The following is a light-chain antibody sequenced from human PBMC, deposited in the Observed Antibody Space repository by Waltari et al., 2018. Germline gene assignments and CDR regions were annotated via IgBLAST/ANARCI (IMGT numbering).Light chain of an antibody. CDR3: QQSYSHRT. J-gene: IGKJ1*01. Sequence: IQLTQSPSSLSASVGDRVTITCRAGPGISRYLNWYQQKPGKAPKLLIYHASSLQSGVPSRFSGIGSGTDVNLIISSLQPEDFATYYCQQSYSHRTFGQGTKVEIK. V-gene: IGKV1-39*01. CDR2: HAS. CDR1: PGISRY.